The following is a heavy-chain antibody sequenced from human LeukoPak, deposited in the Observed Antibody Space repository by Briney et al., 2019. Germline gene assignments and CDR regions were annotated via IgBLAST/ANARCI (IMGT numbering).Heavy chain of an antibody. J-gene: IGHJ4*02. Sequence: GSLRLSCAASGFTFSSYSMNWVCQAPGKGLEWVSSISSSSSYIYYADSVKGRFTISRDNAKNSLYLQMNSLRAEDTAVYYCARAGYSSGWAVDYWGQGTLVTVSS. D-gene: IGHD6-19*01. CDR2: ISSSSSYI. CDR1: GFTFSSYS. CDR3: ARAGYSSGWAVDY. V-gene: IGHV3-21*01.